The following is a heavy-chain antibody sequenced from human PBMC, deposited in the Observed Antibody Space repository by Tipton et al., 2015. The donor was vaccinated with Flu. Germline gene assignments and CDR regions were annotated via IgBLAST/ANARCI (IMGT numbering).Heavy chain of an antibody. D-gene: IGHD3-10*01. CDR2: ISYDGSNE. CDR1: GFTFNTYG. V-gene: IGHV3-30*18. J-gene: IGHJ5*02. CDR3: AKDPTPFGDLLVGNWFVP. Sequence: LSLTCAASGFTFNTYGMHWVRQAPGKGLDWVAGISYDGSNEYFADSVKGRFTISRDNSKSTLYLQMNSLRLDDTAVYYCAKDPTPFGDLLVGNWFVPWGQGTLVTVSS.